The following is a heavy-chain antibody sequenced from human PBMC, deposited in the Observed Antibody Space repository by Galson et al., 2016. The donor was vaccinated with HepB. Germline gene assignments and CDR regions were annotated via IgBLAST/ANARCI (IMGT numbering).Heavy chain of an antibody. CDR1: GFTFTKHG. V-gene: IGHV3-33*01. J-gene: IGHJ3*01. CDR3: ARDGNPTRPETFDV. Sequence: SLRLSCAASGFTFTKHGMHWVRQAPGKGLAWVAVIWYDGNSKYYADSVKGRFTISRDNFKNTLYLQMNSLRAGYTALYYCARDGNPTRPETFDVWGRGTMVTVSS. CDR2: IWYDGNSK. D-gene: IGHD1-1*01.